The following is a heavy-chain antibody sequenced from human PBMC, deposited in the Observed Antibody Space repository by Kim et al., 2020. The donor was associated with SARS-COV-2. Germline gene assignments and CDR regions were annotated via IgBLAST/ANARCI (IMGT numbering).Heavy chain of an antibody. CDR2: ISYDGSNK. D-gene: IGHD5-12*01. CDR1: GFTFSSYG. Sequence: GGSLRLSCAASGFTFSSYGMHWVRQAPGKGLEGVAVISYDGSNKYYADSVKGRFTISRDNSKNTLYLQMNSLRAEDTAVYYCAKEGGYAYYYYGMDVWGQGTTVTVSS. CDR3: AKEGGYAYYYYGMDV. J-gene: IGHJ6*02. V-gene: IGHV3-30*18.